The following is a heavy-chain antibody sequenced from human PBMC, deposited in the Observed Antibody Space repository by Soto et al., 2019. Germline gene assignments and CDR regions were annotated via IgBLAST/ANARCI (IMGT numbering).Heavy chain of an antibody. CDR2: IYHSGST. V-gene: IGHV4-4*02. Sequence: SETLSLTCAVSGGSISSSNWWSWVRQPPGKGLEWIGEIYHSGSTNYNPSLKSRVTISVDKSKNPFSLKLSSVTAADTAVYYCARAQQGGALYYYGMDVWGQGTKVTVSS. CDR3: ARAQQGGALYYYGMDV. CDR1: GGSISSSNW. D-gene: IGHD3-16*01. J-gene: IGHJ6*02.